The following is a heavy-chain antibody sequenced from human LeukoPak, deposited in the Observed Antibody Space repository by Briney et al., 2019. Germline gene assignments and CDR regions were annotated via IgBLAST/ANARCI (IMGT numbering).Heavy chain of an antibody. CDR2: IIPILGIA. Sequence: EASVKVSCKASGGTFSSYAISWVRQAPGQGLEWMGRIIPILGIANYAQKFQGRVTITADKSTSTAYMELSSLRSEDTAVYYCASPTTVVGTFDYWGQGTLVTVSS. D-gene: IGHD4-23*01. CDR1: GGTFSSYA. V-gene: IGHV1-69*04. CDR3: ASPTTVVGTFDY. J-gene: IGHJ4*02.